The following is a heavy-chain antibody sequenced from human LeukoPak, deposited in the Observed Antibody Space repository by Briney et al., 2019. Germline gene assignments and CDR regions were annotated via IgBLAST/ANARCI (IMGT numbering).Heavy chain of an antibody. Sequence: PSETLSLTCAVYGGSFSGYYWSWIRQHPGKGLEWIGYIYYSGCTYYNPSLKSRVTISVDTSKNQFSLKLSSVTAADTAVYYCAREVRDGYNLAKFDYWGQGTLVTVSS. CDR2: IYYSGCT. J-gene: IGHJ4*02. V-gene: IGHV4-31*11. D-gene: IGHD5-12*01. CDR1: GGSFSGYY. CDR3: AREVRDGYNLAKFDY.